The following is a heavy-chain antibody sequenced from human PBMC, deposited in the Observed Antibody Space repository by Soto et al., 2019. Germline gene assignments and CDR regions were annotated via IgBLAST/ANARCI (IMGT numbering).Heavy chain of an antibody. D-gene: IGHD6-6*01. V-gene: IGHV3-30*18. CDR1: GFSFSYYG. J-gene: IGHJ4*02. CDR3: AKGGSFDI. Sequence: QVQLVESGGSVVQPGGSRRLSCAASGFSFSYYGLHWVRQAPGKGLEWLALITHDGYNRYYADSVKGRFTISRDNSKNTIFLQMNSLKSXDTAVYYCAKGGSFDIWGQGTPVTVSS. CDR2: ITHDGYNR.